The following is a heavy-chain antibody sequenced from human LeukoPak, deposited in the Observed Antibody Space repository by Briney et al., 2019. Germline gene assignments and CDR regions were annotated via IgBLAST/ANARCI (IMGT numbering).Heavy chain of an antibody. CDR1: GFTFSSYG. D-gene: IGHD6-19*01. V-gene: IGHV3-33*01. CDR3: ARATTDSSGWYLGYYFDY. Sequence: PGRSPRLSCAASGFTFSSYGMHWVRQAPGKGLEWVAVIWYDGSNKYYADSVKGRFTISRDNSKNTLYLQMNSLRAEDTAVYYCARATTDSSGWYLGYYFDYWGQGTLVTVSS. CDR2: IWYDGSNK. J-gene: IGHJ4*02.